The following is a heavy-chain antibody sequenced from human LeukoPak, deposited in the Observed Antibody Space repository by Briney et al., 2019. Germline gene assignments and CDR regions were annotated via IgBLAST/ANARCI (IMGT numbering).Heavy chain of an antibody. CDR3: ARRPSGSYFLDY. Sequence: PSETLSLTCTVSGGSISSSSYYWGWIRQPPGKGLEWIGEINHSGSTNYNPSLKSRVTISVDTSKNQFSLKLSSVTAADTAVYYCARRPSGSYFLDYWGQGTLVTVSS. CDR2: INHSGST. J-gene: IGHJ4*02. D-gene: IGHD1-26*01. CDR1: GGSISSSSYY. V-gene: IGHV4-39*07.